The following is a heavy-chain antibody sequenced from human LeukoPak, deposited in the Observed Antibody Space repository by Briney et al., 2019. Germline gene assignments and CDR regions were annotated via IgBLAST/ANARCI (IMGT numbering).Heavy chain of an antibody. V-gene: IGHV1-8*03. CDR2: MNPNSGNT. D-gene: IGHD3-9*01. CDR3: ARGKLRYFDWPTGDFDY. J-gene: IGHJ4*02. Sequence: ASVRVSCKASGYTFTNYDINWVRQATGQGLEWMGWMNPNSGNTGYAQKFQGRVTITRNTSISTAYMELSSLRSEDTAVYYCARGKLRYFDWPTGDFDYWGQGTLVTVSS. CDR1: GYTFTNYD.